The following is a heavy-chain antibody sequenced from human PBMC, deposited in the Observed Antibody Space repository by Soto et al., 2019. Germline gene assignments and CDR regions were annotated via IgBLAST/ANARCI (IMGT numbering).Heavy chain of an antibody. CDR2: ISSSSSYT. CDR1: GFTFSSYT. CDR3: ARDSGSSYPPDYYDSSGYHIFDY. D-gene: IGHD3-22*01. Sequence: GGSLRLSCAASGFTFSSYTMNWVRQAPGKGLEWVSSISSSSSYTYYADSVKGRFTISRDNSKNTLYLQMNSLRAEDTAVYYCARDSGSSYPPDYYDSSGYHIFDYWGQGTLVTVSS. J-gene: IGHJ4*02. V-gene: IGHV3-21*01.